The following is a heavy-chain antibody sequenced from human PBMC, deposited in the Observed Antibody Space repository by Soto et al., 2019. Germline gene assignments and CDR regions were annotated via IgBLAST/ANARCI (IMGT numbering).Heavy chain of an antibody. CDR1: GGSISSSSYY. J-gene: IGHJ5*02. CDR2: IYYSGST. V-gene: IGHV4-39*02. CDR3: AREGVVAATGGYNWFDP. D-gene: IGHD2-15*01. Sequence: SETLSLTCTVSGGSISSSSYYWGWIRQPPGKGLEWIGSIYYSGSTYYNPSLKSRVTISVDTSKNQFSLKLSSVTAADTAVYYCAREGVVAATGGYNWFDPWGQGTLVTVSS.